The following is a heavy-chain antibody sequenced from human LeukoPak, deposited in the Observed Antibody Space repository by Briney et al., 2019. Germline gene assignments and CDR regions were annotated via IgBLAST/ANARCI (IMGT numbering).Heavy chain of an antibody. D-gene: IGHD1-26*01. CDR3: ARVRGYSGSYLDY. J-gene: IGHJ4*02. V-gene: IGHV4-61*02. CDR2: IYTSGST. CDR1: GGSISSGSYY. Sequence: PSETLSLTCTVSGGSISSGSYYWSWLRQPAGKGLEWIGRIYTSGSTNYNPSLKSRVTISVDTSKNQFSLKLSSVTAADTAVYYCARVRGYSGSYLDYWGQGTLVTVSS.